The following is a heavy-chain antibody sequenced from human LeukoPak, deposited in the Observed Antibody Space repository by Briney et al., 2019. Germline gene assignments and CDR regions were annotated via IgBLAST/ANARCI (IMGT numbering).Heavy chain of an antibody. D-gene: IGHD6-19*01. CDR1: GGSISSSSYY. CDR3: ARLSGSVAVFFDY. J-gene: IGHJ4*02. CDR2: IYYSGST. V-gene: IGHV4-39*01. Sequence: SETLSLTCTVSGGSISSSSYYWGWIRQPPGKGLEWIGSIYYSGSTNYNPSLKSRVTISVDTSKNQFSLKLSSVTAADTAVYYCARLSGSVAVFFDYWGQGTLVTVSS.